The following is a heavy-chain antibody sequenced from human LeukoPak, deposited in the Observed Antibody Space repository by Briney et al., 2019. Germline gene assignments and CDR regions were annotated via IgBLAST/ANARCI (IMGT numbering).Heavy chain of an antibody. CDR3: ARDSTRGYSTLNWFDP. Sequence: SETLSLTCTVSGGSISSYYWSWIRQPPGKGLEWIGYIYYSGSTNYNPSLKSRVTISVDTSKNQFSLKLSSVTAADTAVYYCARDSTRGYSTLNWFDPWGQGTLVTVSS. D-gene: IGHD4-11*01. CDR2: IYYSGST. CDR1: GGSISSYY. J-gene: IGHJ5*02. V-gene: IGHV4-59*12.